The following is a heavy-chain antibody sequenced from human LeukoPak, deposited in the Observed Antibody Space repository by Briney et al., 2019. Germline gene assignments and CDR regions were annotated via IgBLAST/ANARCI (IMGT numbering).Heavy chain of an antibody. CDR2: IYYSGST. Sequence: TSETLSLTCTVSGGSISSSSYYWGWIRQPPGKGLEWIGYIYYSGSTYYNPSLKSRVTISVDTSKDQFSLKLSSVTAADTAVYYCARSPESGSYSFDYWGQGTLVTVSS. D-gene: IGHD1-26*01. V-gene: IGHV4-30-4*08. J-gene: IGHJ4*02. CDR1: GGSISSSSYY. CDR3: ARSPESGSYSFDY.